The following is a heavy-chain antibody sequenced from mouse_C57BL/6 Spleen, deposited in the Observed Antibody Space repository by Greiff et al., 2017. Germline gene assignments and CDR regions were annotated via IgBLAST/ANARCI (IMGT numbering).Heavy chain of an antibody. Sequence: SGPELVKPGASVKIPCKASGYTFTDYNMDWVKQSHGKSLEWIGDINPNNGGTIYNQKFKGQATLTVDKSSSTAYMEIRSLTSEDTAVYYCARSTCFDYWGQGTTLTVSS. CDR3: ARSTCFDY. J-gene: IGHJ2*01. CDR1: GYTFTDYN. CDR2: INPNNGGT. V-gene: IGHV1-18*01.